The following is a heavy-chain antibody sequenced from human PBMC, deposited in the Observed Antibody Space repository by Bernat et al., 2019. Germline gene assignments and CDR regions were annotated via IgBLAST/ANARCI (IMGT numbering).Heavy chain of an antibody. CDR1: GFTSRSNW. V-gene: IGHV3-74*01. Sequence: EVHLVESGGGLVQPGGSLRLSCAASGFTSRSNWMHWVRQVPGKGLVWVSSINNDGSRTTYADSVKGRFTISRDNAESTLYLQMNSLRVEDTAVYYCASLCCTGLTSSDYWGQGTLATVSS. D-gene: IGHD2-8*02. J-gene: IGHJ4*01. CDR2: INNDGSRT. CDR3: ASLCCTGLTSSDY.